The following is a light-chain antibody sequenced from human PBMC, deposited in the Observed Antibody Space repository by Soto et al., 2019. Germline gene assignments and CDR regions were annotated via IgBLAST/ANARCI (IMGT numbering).Light chain of an antibody. CDR3: QQYGSSPHT. CDR2: GAS. CDR1: QSVSSSY. Sequence: EIVLTQSPGTLSLSPGERATLSCRASQSVSSSYLAWYQQKPGQAPRLLIYGASSRATGIPDRFSGSGSGTDFTLTISRLEPEDFAVYYCQQYGSSPHTFGPGTKVDIX. V-gene: IGKV3-20*01. J-gene: IGKJ3*01.